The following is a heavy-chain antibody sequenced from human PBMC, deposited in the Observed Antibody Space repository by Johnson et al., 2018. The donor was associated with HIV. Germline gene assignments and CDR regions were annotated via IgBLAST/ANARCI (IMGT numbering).Heavy chain of an antibody. CDR1: GFTFDDYG. D-gene: IGHD3-22*01. Sequence: EVQLVESGGGVVRPGGSLRLSCAASGFTFDDYGMSWVRQAPGKGLEWVSGINWNGGSTGYADSVKGRFTISRDNGRNSLYLQMNSLRAEDTAVYYCARQLSYDSSGQGGGLDIWGQGTLVTVSS. CDR3: ARQLSYDSSGQGGGLDI. J-gene: IGHJ3*02. V-gene: IGHV3-20*04. CDR2: INWNGGST.